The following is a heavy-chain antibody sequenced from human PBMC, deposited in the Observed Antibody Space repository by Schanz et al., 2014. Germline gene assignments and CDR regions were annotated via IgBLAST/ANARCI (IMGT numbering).Heavy chain of an antibody. CDR1: GFTFFGSFA. J-gene: IGHJ6*02. V-gene: IGHV3-23*01. Sequence: EVQLLESGGGLVQPGGSLRLSCAASGFTFFGSFAMSWVRQAPGKGLEWVSGLSASGGHTYYADSVKGRFTISRDNSKNTVNLQMNSLRAEDTAVYYCAKDVRPVANTVHYYYMDVWGQGTTVTVSS. CDR2: LSASGGHT. D-gene: IGHD6-19*01. CDR3: AKDVRPVANTVHYYYMDV.